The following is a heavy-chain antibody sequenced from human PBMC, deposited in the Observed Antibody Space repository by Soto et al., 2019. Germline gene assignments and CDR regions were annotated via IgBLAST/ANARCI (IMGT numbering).Heavy chain of an antibody. CDR3: AADLPDWGAYASDY. CDR2: VKSKVDGETI. V-gene: IGHV3-15*07. J-gene: IGHJ4*02. Sequence: EVQLVESGGGLVEPGGSLRLSCAASGFTFNGAWMNWVRQGPGKGLEWVGRVKSKVDGETIDYAAPVKGRFTISRDDSRNTVYLQMNSLSTEDTAMYYGAADLPDWGAYASDYWGQGALVTVSS. D-gene: IGHD3-16*01. CDR1: GFTFNGAW.